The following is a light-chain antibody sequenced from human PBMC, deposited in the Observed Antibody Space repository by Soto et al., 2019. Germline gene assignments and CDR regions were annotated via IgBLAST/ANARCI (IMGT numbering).Light chain of an antibody. J-gene: IGLJ3*02. V-gene: IGLV1-40*01. CDR1: STNIGAGYD. Sequence: QSVLTQPPSVSGAPGQRVTISCTGNSTNIGAGYDVHWYQQFPGTAPKLLIYGSTNRPSGVPDRFSASKSATSASLAITRLQAEDDADYYCQSYDSSLRGVVFGGGTKLTVL. CDR2: GST. CDR3: QSYDSSLRGVV.